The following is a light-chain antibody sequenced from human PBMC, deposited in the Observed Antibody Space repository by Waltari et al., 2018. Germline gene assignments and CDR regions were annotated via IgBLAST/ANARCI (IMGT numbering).Light chain of an antibody. V-gene: IGKV1-39*01. CDR2: AAS. J-gene: IGKJ4*01. Sequence: DIQMTQSPSSLSASVGDRVTITCRASQSISTYLNGYQHKPGKAPKLLVYAASSLQSGVPSRLSGSGSGTDFTLTISSLHPEDFATYYCQQSYSTPLSFGGGTKVEIK. CDR1: QSISTY. CDR3: QQSYSTPLS.